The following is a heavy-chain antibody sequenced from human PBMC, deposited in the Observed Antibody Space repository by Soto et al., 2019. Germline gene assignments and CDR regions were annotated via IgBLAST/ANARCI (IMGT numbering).Heavy chain of an antibody. CDR3: ARGSGYGDYFDY. CDR1: GFTFSSYA. V-gene: IGHV3-64*01. D-gene: IGHD4-17*01. CDR2: ISSNGGST. Sequence: EVQLVESGGGLVQPGGSLRLSCAASGFTFSSYAMHWVRQAPGKGLEYVSAISSNGGSTYYANSVKGRFTISRDNSKNTLYLQMGSLRAEDMAVYYCARGSGYGDYFDYWGQGTLVTVSS. J-gene: IGHJ4*02.